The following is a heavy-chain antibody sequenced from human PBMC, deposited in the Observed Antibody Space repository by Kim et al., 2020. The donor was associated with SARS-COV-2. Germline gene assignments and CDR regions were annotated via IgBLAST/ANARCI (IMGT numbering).Heavy chain of an antibody. CDR2: ISGSGGST. CDR3: AKDIIGWGMVRGVITL. V-gene: IGHV3-23*01. Sequence: GGSLRLSCAASGFTFSSYAMSWVRQAPGKGLEWVSAISGSGGSTYYADSVKGRFTISRDNSKNTLYLQMNSLRAEDTAVYYCAKDIIGWGMVRGVITLWGQGTLVTVSS. D-gene: IGHD3-10*01. J-gene: IGHJ4*02. CDR1: GFTFSSYA.